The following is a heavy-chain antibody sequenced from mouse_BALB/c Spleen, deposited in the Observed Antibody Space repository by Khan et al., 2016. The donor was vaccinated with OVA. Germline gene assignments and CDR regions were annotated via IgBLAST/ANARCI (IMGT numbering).Heavy chain of an antibody. V-gene: IGHV14-3*02. CDR2: IAPANGDT. D-gene: IGHD2-3*01. J-gene: IGHJ1*01. CDR3: AHPSYDPRFFEV. Sequence: VQLKESGAELVKPGASVRLSCTASGFNIKDTYIHWVKQRPEQGLEWIGRIAPANGDTKYDPKFQDKATITSDTSSNTSYLQLRSLTSEDPAVYCCAHPSYDPRFFEVWGAGTTVTVSS. CDR1: GFNIKDTY.